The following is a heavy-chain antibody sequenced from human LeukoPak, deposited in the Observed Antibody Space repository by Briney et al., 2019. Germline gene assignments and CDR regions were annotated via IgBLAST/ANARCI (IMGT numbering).Heavy chain of an antibody. V-gene: IGHV4-39*07. J-gene: IGHJ6*03. Sequence: SETLSLTCTVSGGSISSSSYYWGWIRQPPGKGLEWIGSIYYSGSTNYNPSLKSRVTISLDTSKNQFSLKLSSVTAADTAVYFCARGPRWAYYYYMDVWGKGTTVTISS. CDR2: IYYSGST. D-gene: IGHD3-16*01. CDR1: GGSISSSSYY. CDR3: ARGPRWAYYYYMDV.